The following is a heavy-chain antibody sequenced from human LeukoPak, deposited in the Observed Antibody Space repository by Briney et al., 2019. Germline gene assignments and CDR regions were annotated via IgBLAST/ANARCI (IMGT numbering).Heavy chain of an antibody. D-gene: IGHD6-6*01. CDR2: INPNSGGT. J-gene: IGHJ4*02. CDR3: ARDFDSSSSAPDY. CDR1: GYTFTGYY. Sequence: ASVKVSCKASGYTFTGYYMHWVRQAPGQGLEWMGWINPNSGGTNYAQKFQGRVTMTRDTSISTAYMELSRLRSDDTAVYYCARDFDSSSSAPDYWGQGTLVTVSS. V-gene: IGHV1-2*02.